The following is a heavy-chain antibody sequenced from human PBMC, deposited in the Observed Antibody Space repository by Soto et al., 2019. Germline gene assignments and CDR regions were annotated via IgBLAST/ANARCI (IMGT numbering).Heavy chain of an antibody. CDR1: GYTFTGYY. J-gene: IGHJ4*02. D-gene: IGHD3-3*01. CDR3: ARSDYDFWSGYYFDY. V-gene: IGHV1-2*04. CDR2: INPNSGGT. Sequence: ASVKVSCKAYGYTFTGYYMHWVRQAPGQGLEWMGWINPNSGGTNYAQKFQGWVTMTRDTSISTAYMELSRLSSDDTAVYYCARSDYDFWSGYYFDYWGQGTLVTVSS.